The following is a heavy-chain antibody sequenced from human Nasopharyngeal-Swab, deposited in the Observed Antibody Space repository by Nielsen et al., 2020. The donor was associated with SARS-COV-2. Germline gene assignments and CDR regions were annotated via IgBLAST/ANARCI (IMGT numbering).Heavy chain of an antibody. CDR3: ASVRGVRAGWFDP. CDR1: GGTFSSYA. J-gene: IGHJ5*02. CDR2: IIPIFGTA. Sequence: SVKVSCKASGGTFSSYAVSWVRQAPGQGLEWMGGIIPIFGTANYAQKFQGRVTITADESTSTAYMELSSLRSEDTAVYYCASVRGVRAGWFDPWGQGTLVTVSS. D-gene: IGHD3-10*01. V-gene: IGHV1-69*13.